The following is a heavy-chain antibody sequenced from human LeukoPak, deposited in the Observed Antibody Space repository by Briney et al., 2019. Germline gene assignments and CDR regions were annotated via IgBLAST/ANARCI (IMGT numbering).Heavy chain of an antibody. CDR3: ARDPITMVRGVTTRYYYMDV. D-gene: IGHD3-10*01. J-gene: IGHJ6*03. CDR2: IYHSGST. Sequence: SETLSLTCTVSGGSISSYYWSWIRQPPGKGLEWIGSIYHSGSTYYNPSLKSRVTISVDTSKNQFSLKLSSVTAADTAVYYCARDPITMVRGVTTRYYYMDVWGKGTTVTVSS. V-gene: IGHV4-38-2*02. CDR1: GGSISSYY.